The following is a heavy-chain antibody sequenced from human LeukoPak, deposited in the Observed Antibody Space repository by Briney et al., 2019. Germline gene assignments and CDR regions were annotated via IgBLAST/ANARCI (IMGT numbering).Heavy chain of an antibody. CDR3: AKVRGIAVAGIRRNWFDP. D-gene: IGHD6-19*01. V-gene: IGHV3-23*01. CDR1: GFTFSSYA. Sequence: GGSLRLSCAASGFTFSSYAMSWVRQAPGKGLEWVSAISGSGGSTYYADSVKGRFTISRDNSKNTLYLQMNSLRAEDTAVYYCAKVRGIAVAGIRRNWFDPWGQGTLVTVSS. CDR2: ISGSGGST. J-gene: IGHJ5*02.